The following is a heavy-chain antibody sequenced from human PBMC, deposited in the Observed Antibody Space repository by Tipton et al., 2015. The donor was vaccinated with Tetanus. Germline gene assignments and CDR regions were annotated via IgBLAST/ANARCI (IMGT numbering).Heavy chain of an antibody. D-gene: IGHD6-25*01. CDR2: ISSTSRYI. CDR1: GFTFSNYK. CDR3: VSGSALDY. J-gene: IGHJ4*02. Sequence: SLRLSCEVSGFTFSNYKMNWVRQAPGRGLEWVSSISSTSRYIYYAGSVKGRFTISRDNAKSSLFLQMNSLRDDDTAVYYCVSGSALDYWGQGTLITVSS. V-gene: IGHV3-21*01.